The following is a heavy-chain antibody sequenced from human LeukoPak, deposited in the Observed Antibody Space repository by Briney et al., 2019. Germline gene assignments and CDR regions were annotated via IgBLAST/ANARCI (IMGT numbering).Heavy chain of an antibody. CDR1: GFTFSTYA. CDR3: ARALDEGARFDY. Sequence: GGSLRLSCTASGFTFSTYAMHWVRQASGKGLEWVAVISYDGTNKYYADSMKGRFTISRDNSKNTLYLQMNSLRAEDTAVYYCARALDEGARFDYWGQGTLVTVSS. CDR2: ISYDGTNK. J-gene: IGHJ4*02. V-gene: IGHV3-30-3*01.